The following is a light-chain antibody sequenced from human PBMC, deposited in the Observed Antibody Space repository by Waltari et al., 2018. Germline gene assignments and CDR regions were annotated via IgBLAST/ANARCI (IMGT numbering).Light chain of an antibody. CDR3: QQHDNPPFT. J-gene: IGKJ2*01. CDR1: HDISAY. Sequence: DIQMTQSPSSLSSSVGDTVTITCQANHDISAYLNWLQQKPGKAPNLLISDASHLEAGVPSRFSGSGYGTDFTFTISSLQPEDFATYYCQQHDNPPFTFGQGTKLEIK. V-gene: IGKV1-33*01. CDR2: DAS.